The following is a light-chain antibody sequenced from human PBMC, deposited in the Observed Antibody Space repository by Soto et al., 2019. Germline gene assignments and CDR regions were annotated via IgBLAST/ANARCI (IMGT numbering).Light chain of an antibody. Sequence: DIQMTQSPSSLSASVGDRVSITCRASQGISGYLNWYQQKPGKAPRFLIYAASTLQSGVPSRFSGGGSGTDFTLTISSLQPEDFATYYCQQSYTTPRTFGQGTKVEI. CDR1: QGISGY. CDR3: QQSYTTPRT. J-gene: IGKJ1*01. CDR2: AAS. V-gene: IGKV1-39*01.